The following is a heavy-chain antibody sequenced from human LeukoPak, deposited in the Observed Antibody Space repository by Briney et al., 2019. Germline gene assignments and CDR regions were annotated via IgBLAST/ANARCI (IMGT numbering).Heavy chain of an antibody. CDR3: AEGSWFGELFPNPYFDY. Sequence: SETLSLTCAVYGGSFSGYYWSWIRQPPGKGLEWIGEINHSGSTNYNPSLKSRVTISVDTSKNQFSLKLSSVTAADTAVYYCAEGSWFGELFPNPYFDYWGQGTLVTVSS. CDR2: INHSGST. J-gene: IGHJ4*02. V-gene: IGHV4-34*01. CDR1: GGSFSGYY. D-gene: IGHD3-10*01.